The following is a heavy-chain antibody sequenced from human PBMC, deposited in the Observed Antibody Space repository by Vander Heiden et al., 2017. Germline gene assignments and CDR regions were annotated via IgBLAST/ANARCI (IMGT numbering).Heavy chain of an antibody. J-gene: IGHJ3*02. D-gene: IGHD2-2*01. CDR3: TKLVASYAPGNDAFDI. Sequence: RIRSKANSCATAYAASGKGRFTISRDDSKNTADLKRNSMKTEEKAVYYCTKLVASYAPGNDAFDIWGQGTMVTVSS. CDR2: IRSKANSCAT. V-gene: IGHV3-73*01.